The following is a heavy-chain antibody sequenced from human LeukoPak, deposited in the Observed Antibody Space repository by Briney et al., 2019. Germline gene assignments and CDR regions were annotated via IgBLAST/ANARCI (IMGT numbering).Heavy chain of an antibody. CDR1: GFTFSSYW. CDR3: ARFIASPGPDAFDI. Sequence: GGSLRLSCAASGFTFSSYWMTWVRQAPGKGLEWVANIKLDVSETYYVDSVRGRFTISRDSARNSVYLQMNSLRADETAVYFCARFIASPGPDAFDIWGQGTLVTVSS. J-gene: IGHJ3*02. D-gene: IGHD6-13*01. V-gene: IGHV3-7*01. CDR2: IKLDVSET.